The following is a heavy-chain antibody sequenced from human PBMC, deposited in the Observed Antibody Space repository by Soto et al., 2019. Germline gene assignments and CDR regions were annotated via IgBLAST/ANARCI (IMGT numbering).Heavy chain of an antibody. CDR2: INEGPGDT. CDR3: AKTHYDILDY. Sequence: GGSLRVSCGAAGFTCRSYAMSWVRQAPGKGLEWVSAINEGPGDTFYADSVKGRFTISRDDSKDTLYLQMNSLRAEDTAIYYCAKTHYDILDYWGQGTLVTVSS. D-gene: IGHD3-9*01. CDR1: GFTCRSYA. J-gene: IGHJ4*02. V-gene: IGHV3-23*01.